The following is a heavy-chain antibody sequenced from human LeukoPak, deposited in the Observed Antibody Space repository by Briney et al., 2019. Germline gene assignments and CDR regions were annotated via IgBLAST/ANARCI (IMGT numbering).Heavy chain of an antibody. V-gene: IGHV3-23*01. CDR1: GFTFSTYD. CDR2: SSDRGCTT. Sequence: GGSLRLSCAASGFTFSTYDMSWARQAPGKGREWVTGSSDRGCTTYYADSVKSPCNISRDKSKHPLYRQMDRLRAEDTGVYYCPKRSCRVDSFTDYWGQGTLVTVSS. CDR3: PKRSCRVDSFTDY. J-gene: IGHJ4*02. D-gene: IGHD3-3*01.